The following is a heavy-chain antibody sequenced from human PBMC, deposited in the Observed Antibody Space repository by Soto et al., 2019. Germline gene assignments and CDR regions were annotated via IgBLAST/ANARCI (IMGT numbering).Heavy chain of an antibody. J-gene: IGHJ6*02. D-gene: IGHD1-26*01. CDR2: IYHSGST. CDR1: GYSISSGYY. V-gene: IGHV4-38-2*02. CDR3: ARDRGNYYDVGYYGMDG. Sequence: SEPLSLTCAVSGYSISSGYYWGWIRQPPGKGLEWIGSIYHSGSTYYNPSLKSRVTISVDTSKNQFSLKLSSVTAADTAVYYCARDRGNYYDVGYYGMDGWGQGTTVTVSS.